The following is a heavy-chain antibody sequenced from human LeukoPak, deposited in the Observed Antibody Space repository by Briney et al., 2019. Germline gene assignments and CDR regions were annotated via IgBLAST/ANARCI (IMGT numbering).Heavy chain of an antibody. CDR3: AREDCSGGSCFNFDY. D-gene: IGHD2-15*01. V-gene: IGHV3-21*01. J-gene: IGHJ4*02. CDR2: ISSSSSYI. CDR1: GFTFSSYS. Sequence: GGSLRLSCAAYGFTFSSYSMNWVRQAPGEGLEWVSSISSSSSYIYYADSVKGRFTISRDNAKNSLYLQMNSLRAEDTAVYYCAREDCSGGSCFNFDYWGQGTLVTVSS.